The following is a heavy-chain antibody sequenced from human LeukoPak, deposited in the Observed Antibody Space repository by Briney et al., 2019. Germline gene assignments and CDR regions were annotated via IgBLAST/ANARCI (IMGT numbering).Heavy chain of an antibody. CDR2: IKQDGSER. Sequence: GGSLRLSCAASGFTFSSSWMSWVRQAPGKGLEGVANIKQDGSERYYVGAVKGRFTISRDNAKNSLYLQMDSLRAEDTAVYYCARDGPYSTSSTHPPWGQGTLVTVSS. D-gene: IGHD6-6*01. V-gene: IGHV3-7*03. J-gene: IGHJ5*02. CDR3: ARDGPYSTSSTHPP. CDR1: GFTFSSSW.